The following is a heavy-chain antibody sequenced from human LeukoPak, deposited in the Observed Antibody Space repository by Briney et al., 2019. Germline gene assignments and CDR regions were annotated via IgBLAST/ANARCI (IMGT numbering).Heavy chain of an antibody. V-gene: IGHV3-30-3*01. CDR2: ISSNGTNK. CDR3: ARALTTGYYYYMDV. D-gene: IGHD4-17*01. J-gene: IGHJ6*03. Sequence: GSLRLSCAASGFTFSVYPMHWVRQAPGKGLEWVAIISSNGTNKYYADSVKGRFTISRDNSKDTLYLQMNNFKPEDTAVYYCARALTTGYYYYMDVWGKGTTVTVSS. CDR1: GFTFSVYP.